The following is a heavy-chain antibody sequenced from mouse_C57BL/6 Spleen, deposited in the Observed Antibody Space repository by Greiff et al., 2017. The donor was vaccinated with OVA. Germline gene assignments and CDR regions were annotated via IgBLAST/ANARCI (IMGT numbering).Heavy chain of an antibody. CDR3: VRHITAYAMDY. CDR2: IRSKSNNYAT. J-gene: IGHJ4*01. D-gene: IGHD1-3*01. V-gene: IGHV10-1*01. CDR1: GFSFNTYA. Sequence: EVQLVESGGGLVQPKGSLKLSCAASGFSFNTYAMNWVRQAPGKGLEWVARIRSKSNNYATYYADSVKDRFTISRDDSESMLYLQMNNLKTEDTAMYYCVRHITAYAMDYWGQGTSVTVSS.